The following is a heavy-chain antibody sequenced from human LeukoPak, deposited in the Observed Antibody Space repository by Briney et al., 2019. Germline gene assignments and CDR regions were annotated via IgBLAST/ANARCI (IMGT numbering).Heavy chain of an antibody. CDR3: AKDWGSGHDY. Sequence: NPGGSLRLSCAASGFTFSSYGMHWVRQAPGKGLEWVAVISYDGSNKYYADSVKGRFTISRDNSKNTLYLQMNSLRAEDTAVYYCAKDWGSGHDYWGQGTLATVSS. CDR2: ISYDGSNK. V-gene: IGHV3-30*18. D-gene: IGHD6-19*01. CDR1: GFTFSSYG. J-gene: IGHJ4*02.